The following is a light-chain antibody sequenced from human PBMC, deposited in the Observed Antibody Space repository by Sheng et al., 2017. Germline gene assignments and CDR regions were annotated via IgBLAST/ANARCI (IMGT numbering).Light chain of an antibody. J-gene: IGLJ2*01. Sequence: SYELTQPPSVSVAPGQTASITCGGSNIGTKSVHWYQQKPGQAPVLVVYDDSDRPSGIPERFSGSNSGNTATLTISRVEAGDEADYYCQVWDNNSDPHVVFGGGTKLTVL. CDR3: QVWDNNSDPHVV. V-gene: IGLV3-21*02. CDR2: DDS. CDR1: NIGTKS.